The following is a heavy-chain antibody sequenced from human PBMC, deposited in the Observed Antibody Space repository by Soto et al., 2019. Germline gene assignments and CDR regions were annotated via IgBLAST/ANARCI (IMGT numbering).Heavy chain of an antibody. V-gene: IGHV1-24*01. D-gene: IGHD2-15*01. CDR2: FDPKDGLP. CDR1: GHKVTELS. Sequence: ASVKVSCKVSGHKVTELSIYWMRQSPGTGLECMGGFDPKDGLPVYAQNFEGRVTMTEDASTDTAYLEVENLRSEDTAVYFCATVVGLGRYYLDSWGEGSLVTVYS. CDR3: ATVVGLGRYYLDS. J-gene: IGHJ5*02.